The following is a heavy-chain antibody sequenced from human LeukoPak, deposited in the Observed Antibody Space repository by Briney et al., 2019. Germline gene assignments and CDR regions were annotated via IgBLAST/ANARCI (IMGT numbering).Heavy chain of an antibody. CDR3: GRGGGTVFGVIND. CDR2: INSNSGGA. Sequence: ASVKVSCKTSGYTFTDYYIHWVRQAPGQGLEWMGWINSNSGGANFAQKFQGRVTMTRDTSISTVYMEVSRLTSDDTAVYYCGRGGGTVFGVINDWGQGTLVTVSS. D-gene: IGHD3-3*01. CDR1: GYTFTDYY. J-gene: IGHJ4*02. V-gene: IGHV1-2*02.